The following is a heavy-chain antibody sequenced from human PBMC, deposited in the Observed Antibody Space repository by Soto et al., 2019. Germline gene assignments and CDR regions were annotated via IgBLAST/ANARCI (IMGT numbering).Heavy chain of an antibody. CDR3: AKDLLVIKGPFDY. J-gene: IGHJ4*02. Sequence: PXGSLRLSCAASGFTFSSYAMSGVRQAPGKGLEWVSAISGSGGSTYYADSVKGRFTISRDNSKNTLYLQMNSLRAEDTAVYYCAKDLLVIKGPFDYWGQGTLVTVSS. CDR1: GFTFSSYA. CDR2: ISGSGGST. D-gene: IGHD3-22*01. V-gene: IGHV3-23*01.